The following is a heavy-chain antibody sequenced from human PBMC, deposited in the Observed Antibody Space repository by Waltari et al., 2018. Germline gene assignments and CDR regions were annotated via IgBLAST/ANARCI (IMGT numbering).Heavy chain of an antibody. CDR2: IYHSGST. J-gene: IGHJ4*02. CDR3: ARDFSFYGSGSYFDY. D-gene: IGHD3-10*01. CDR1: GYSISRGYY. Sequence: QVQLQESGPGLVKPSETLSLTCTVAGYSISRGYYWGWLRQPPGKGLEWIGSIYHSGSTYYTPSLKSRVTISVDTSKNQFSLKLSSVTAADTAVYYCARDFSFYGSGSYFDYWGQGTLVTVSS. V-gene: IGHV4-38-2*02.